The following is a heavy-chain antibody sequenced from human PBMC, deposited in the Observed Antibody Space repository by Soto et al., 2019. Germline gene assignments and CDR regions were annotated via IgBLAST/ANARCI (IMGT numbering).Heavy chain of an antibody. CDR1: GFTFSSYG. CDR3: AREGTSYYDSSGYNYYDAFDI. CDR2: IWYDGSNK. V-gene: IGHV3-33*01. Sequence: GGSLRLSCAASGFTFSSYGMHWVRQAPGKGLEWVAVIWYDGSNKYYADSVKGRFTISRDNSKNTLYVQMNSLRAEDTAVYYCAREGTSYYDSSGYNYYDAFDIWGQGTMVTVSS. D-gene: IGHD3-22*01. J-gene: IGHJ3*02.